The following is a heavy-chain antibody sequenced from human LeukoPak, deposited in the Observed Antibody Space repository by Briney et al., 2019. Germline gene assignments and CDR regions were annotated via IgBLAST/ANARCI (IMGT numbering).Heavy chain of an antibody. V-gene: IGHV4-4*07. J-gene: IGHJ3*02. CDR3: ARGRPPHYDFWSGYYRHDAFDI. D-gene: IGHD3-3*01. CDR1: GGSISSYY. CDR2: IYTSGST. Sequence: PSETLSLTCTVSGGSISSYYWSWIRQPAGKGLEWIGRIYTSGSTNYNPSLKSRVTMSVDTSKNQFSLKLSSVTAADTAVYYRARGRPPHYDFWSGYYRHDAFDIWGQGTMVTVSS.